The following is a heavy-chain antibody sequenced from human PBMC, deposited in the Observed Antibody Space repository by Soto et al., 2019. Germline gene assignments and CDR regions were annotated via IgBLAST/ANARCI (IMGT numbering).Heavy chain of an antibody. V-gene: IGHV4-59*01. CDR3: ARDLGY. J-gene: IGHJ4*02. CDR1: GGSISSYY. Sequence: QVQLQESGPGLVKPSETLSLTCTVSGGSISSYYWSWIRQPPGKGLEWIGCIYYSGSTNYNPSLKIRVTISVDTSNNQFSLKLSSATAADTAVYYCARDLGYWGQGTLVTVSS. CDR2: IYYSGST.